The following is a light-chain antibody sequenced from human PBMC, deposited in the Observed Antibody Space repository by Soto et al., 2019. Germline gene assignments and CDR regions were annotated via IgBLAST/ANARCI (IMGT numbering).Light chain of an antibody. V-gene: IGKV1-16*02. CDR3: QQYQNYPVT. J-gene: IGKJ4*01. Sequence: DVQMTQSPSSLSASVGDRVTITCRASQDINNYLAWFQQKPGQAPKSLIYAASSLQSGVPSNFSGSGSGTDFTLTISSLQPEDFATYYCQQYQNYPVTFGRGTKVEIK. CDR1: QDINNY. CDR2: AAS.